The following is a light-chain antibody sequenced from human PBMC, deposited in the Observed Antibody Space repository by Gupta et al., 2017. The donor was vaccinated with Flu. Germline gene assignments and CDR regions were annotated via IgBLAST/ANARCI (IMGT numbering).Light chain of an antibody. Sequence: EVVLTQSPGTASFSPGERAALSCRASQSVSSDFLAWYQQKPGQAPRLLMYATSKRATGTPERFSGSGSWTDFTLTISRREPEDFAVYYCHQDDNSPPTFGQGTKLEIK. CDR3: HQDDNSPPT. CDR1: QSVSSDF. V-gene: IGKV3-20*01. CDR2: ATS. J-gene: IGKJ2*01.